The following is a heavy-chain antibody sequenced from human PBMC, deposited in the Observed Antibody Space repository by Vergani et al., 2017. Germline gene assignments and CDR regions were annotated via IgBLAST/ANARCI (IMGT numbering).Heavy chain of an antibody. J-gene: IGHJ4*02. CDR1: GYTFTSYG. CDR2: ISAYNGDT. CDR3: ARDRSNSGGQHPNDDY. D-gene: IGHD1-1*01. V-gene: IGHV1-18*01. Sequence: QVQLVQSGAEVKKPGASVKVSCKASGYTFTSYGISWVRQAPGQGLEWMGWISAYNGDTFYAQKVQGRVTLTTDTPTSTAYMELRSLRSDDTAMYYCARDRSNSGGQHPNDDYWGQGTPVTVSS.